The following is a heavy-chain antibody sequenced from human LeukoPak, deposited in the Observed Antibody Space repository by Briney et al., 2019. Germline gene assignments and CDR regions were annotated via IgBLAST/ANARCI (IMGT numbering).Heavy chain of an antibody. CDR3: ARESSLTVTSEIDY. CDR1: GFTLSNAY. V-gene: IGHV3-30*03. Sequence: GGSLRLSCAASGFTLSNAYMSWVRQAPGKGLEWVAVISYDGSNKYYADSVKGRFTISRDNSKNTLYLQMNSLRAEDTAVYYCARESSLTVTSEIDYWGQGTLVTVSS. J-gene: IGHJ4*02. D-gene: IGHD4-17*01. CDR2: ISYDGSNK.